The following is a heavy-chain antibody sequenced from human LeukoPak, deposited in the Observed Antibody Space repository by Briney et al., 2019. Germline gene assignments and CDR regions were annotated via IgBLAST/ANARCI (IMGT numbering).Heavy chain of an antibody. CDR3: ARAAVTTSRYFQH. CDR2: IYNSGHT. V-gene: IGHV4-59*01. D-gene: IGHD4-17*01. Sequence: KPSETLSLTCTVSGGSISNYYWSWIWQPPGKRLEWIGYIYNSGHTNYNPSLKSRVTISEDTSKNQLSLKLSSVTAADTAVYYCARAAVTTSRYFQHWGQGTLVTVSS. CDR1: GGSISNYY. J-gene: IGHJ1*01.